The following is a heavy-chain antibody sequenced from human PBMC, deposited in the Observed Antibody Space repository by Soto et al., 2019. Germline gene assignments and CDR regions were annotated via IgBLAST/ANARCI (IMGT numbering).Heavy chain of an antibody. CDR1: GFTFTSSA. Sequence: ASVKVSCKASGFTFTSSAVQWVRQARGQRLEWIGWIVVGSGNTNYAQKFQERVTITRDMSTSTAYMELSSLRSEDTAVYYCAADRPLSYGDYDFDYWGQGTLVTVSS. CDR3: AADRPLSYGDYDFDY. D-gene: IGHD4-17*01. V-gene: IGHV1-58*01. CDR2: IVVGSGNT. J-gene: IGHJ4*02.